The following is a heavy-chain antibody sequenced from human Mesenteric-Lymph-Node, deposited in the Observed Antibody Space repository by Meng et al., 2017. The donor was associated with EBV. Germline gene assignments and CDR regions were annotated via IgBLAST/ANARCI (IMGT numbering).Heavy chain of an antibody. V-gene: IGHV1-18*01. D-gene: IGHD3/OR15-3a*01. CDR1: GYTYTSYD. J-gene: IGHJ4*02. CDR3: AREGDWTTFDY. Sequence: QVQLVQSGGGVKEPGASVKVSCKASGYTYTSYDIIWVRQAPGQGLEWVGWISAYNGNTNYAQKVQGRVTMTTDTSTTTAYMELRRLRSDDTAVYYCAREGDWTTFDYWGQGTLVTVSS. CDR2: ISAYNGNT.